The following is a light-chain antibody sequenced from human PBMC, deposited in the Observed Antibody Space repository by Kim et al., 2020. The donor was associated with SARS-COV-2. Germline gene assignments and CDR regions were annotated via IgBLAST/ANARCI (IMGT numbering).Light chain of an antibody. CDR3: QAWDSSNNLV. Sequence: SSELTQDPAVSVALGQTVRITCQGDSLRSYYATWYQQKPGQSPVLVIYQDNKRPSGIPERFSGSSSGNTATLTISGTQAMDEADYYCQAWDSSNNLVFGGVTQLTVL. V-gene: IGLV3-19*01. CDR2: QDN. CDR1: SLRSYY. J-gene: IGLJ3*02.